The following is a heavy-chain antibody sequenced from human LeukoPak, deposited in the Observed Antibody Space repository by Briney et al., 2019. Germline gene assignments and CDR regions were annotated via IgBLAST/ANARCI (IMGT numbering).Heavy chain of an antibody. CDR1: GFTFSSYG. CDR3: AKASSDNYGMDV. V-gene: IGHV3-30*18. CDR2: ISYDGSNK. Sequence: QTGGSLRLSCAASGFTFSSYGMHWVRQAPGKGLEWVAVISYDGSNKYYADSVKGRFTISRDNSKNTLHLQMNSLRAEDTAVYYCAKASSDNYGMDVWGQGTTVTVSS. D-gene: IGHD2-21*01. J-gene: IGHJ6*02.